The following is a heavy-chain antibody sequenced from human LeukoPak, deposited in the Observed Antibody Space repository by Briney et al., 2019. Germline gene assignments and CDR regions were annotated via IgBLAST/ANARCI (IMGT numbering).Heavy chain of an antibody. CDR2: INWNGGSS. Sequence: PGGSLRLSCAASGFTFDGYGMSWVRQAPGKGLEWVSDINWNGGSSGYADSVKGRFTISRDNAKNTLYLQMNSLRAEDTAVYYCAKDRSGSDYWGQGTLVTVSS. D-gene: IGHD3-22*01. CDR1: GFTFDGYG. CDR3: AKDRSGSDY. V-gene: IGHV3-20*04. J-gene: IGHJ4*02.